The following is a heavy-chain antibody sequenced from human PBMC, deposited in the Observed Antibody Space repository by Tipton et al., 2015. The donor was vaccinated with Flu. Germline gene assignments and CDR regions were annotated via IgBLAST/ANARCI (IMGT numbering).Heavy chain of an antibody. CDR2: MSHSGRT. D-gene: IGHD3-10*01. J-gene: IGHJ4*02. CDR1: GYSINSGYF. V-gene: IGHV4-38-2*01. Sequence: TLSLTCAVSGYSINSGYFWGWIRQPPGKGLEWIGSMSHSGRTYYNPSLKSRVTISADTWKTQFSLKLGSVTAADTAVYYCARLTCYYGSGTSDCWGQGTLLTVSS. CDR3: ARLTCYYGSGTSDC.